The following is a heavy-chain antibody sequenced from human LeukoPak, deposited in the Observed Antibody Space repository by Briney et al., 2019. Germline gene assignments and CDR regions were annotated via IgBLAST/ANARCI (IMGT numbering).Heavy chain of an antibody. Sequence: GGSLSLSCAASGFSFSEHSMNWVRQAPGKGLEWVSNIRGSSSAMNYADSVKGRFTISRDNAKNSLYLEMSSLRAEDTAVYYCARDRDWSFDYWGLGTLVSVSS. CDR2: IRGSSSAM. CDR3: ARDRDWSFDY. CDR1: GFSFSEHS. V-gene: IGHV3-48*04. J-gene: IGHJ4*02. D-gene: IGHD3-9*01.